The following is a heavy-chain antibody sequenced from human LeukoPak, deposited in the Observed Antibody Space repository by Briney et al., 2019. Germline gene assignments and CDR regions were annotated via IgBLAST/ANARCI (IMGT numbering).Heavy chain of an antibody. V-gene: IGHV4-39*01. Sequence: SETLSLACSVSGGSITYSHYYWGWVRQPPGKGLEWIGGIYYSGSTYYNPSLKSRVTISVDTSRNEFSLRLSSVTAADTALYFCARQSGSYGGILDNWGQGILGTVSS. CDR1: GGSITYSHYY. CDR2: IYYSGST. D-gene: IGHD1-26*01. CDR3: ARQSGSYGGILDN. J-gene: IGHJ4*02.